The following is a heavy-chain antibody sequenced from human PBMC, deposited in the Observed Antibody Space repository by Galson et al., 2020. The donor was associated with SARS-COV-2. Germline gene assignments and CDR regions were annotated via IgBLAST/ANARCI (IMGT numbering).Heavy chain of an antibody. Sequence: ASVKVSCKASGYTFTSYGISWVRQAPGQGLEWMGWISAYNDNTNYAQKLQGRVTMTTDTSTSTAYMELRSLRSDDTAVYYCARERKIDILTGYPYYYYMDVWGKGTTVTVSS. J-gene: IGHJ6*03. CDR1: GYTFTSYG. CDR2: ISAYNDNT. V-gene: IGHV1-18*04. CDR3: ARERKIDILTGYPYYYYMDV. D-gene: IGHD3-9*01.